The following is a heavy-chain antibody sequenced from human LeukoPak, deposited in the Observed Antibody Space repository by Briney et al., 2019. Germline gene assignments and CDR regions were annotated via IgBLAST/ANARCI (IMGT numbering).Heavy chain of an antibody. CDR2: IKQDGREK. J-gene: IGHJ4*02. V-gene: IGHV3-7*05. CDR3: ARDKSVGATPLDY. D-gene: IGHD1-26*01. CDR1: GFTFSSYW. Sequence: GGSLRLSCAASGFTFSSYWMSWVRQGPGKGLERVANIKQDGREKYYVDSVKGRFTISRDNAKNSLYLQMNSLRAEDTAVCYCARDKSVGATPLDYWGQGTLVTVSS.